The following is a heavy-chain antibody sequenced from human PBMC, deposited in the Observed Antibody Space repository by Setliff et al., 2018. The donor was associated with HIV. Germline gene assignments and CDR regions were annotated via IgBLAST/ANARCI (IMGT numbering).Heavy chain of an antibody. J-gene: IGHJ5*02. Sequence: ASVKVSCKASGYTFTSYDLYWVRQATGQGLQWMGWIGRDKANSYKSSTNYAQNLQGRVTMTTDTSTSTTYMELRSLRADDTAVYYCAKDSEYSNPNFLVGPWFDPWGQGTLVTVSS. CDR1: GYTFTSYD. D-gene: IGHD6-6*01. CDR2: IGRDKANSYKSST. CDR3: AKDSEYSNPNFLVGPWFDP. V-gene: IGHV1-18*01.